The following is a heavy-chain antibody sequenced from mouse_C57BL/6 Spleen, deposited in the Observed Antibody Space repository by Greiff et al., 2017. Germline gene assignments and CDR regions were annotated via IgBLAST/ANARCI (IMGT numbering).Heavy chain of an antibody. CDR2: IFPGDGDT. D-gene: IGHD2-3*01. Sequence: VQLPQSGPELVKPGASVKISCKASGYAFSSSWMNWVKQRPGKGLEWIGRIFPGDGDTNYNGKFTGKATLTADKSSSTAYMQLSSLTSEDSAVYFCASVYDYAMGYWGQGTSVTVSS. J-gene: IGHJ4*01. CDR1: GYAFSSSW. V-gene: IGHV1-82*01. CDR3: ASVYDYAMGY.